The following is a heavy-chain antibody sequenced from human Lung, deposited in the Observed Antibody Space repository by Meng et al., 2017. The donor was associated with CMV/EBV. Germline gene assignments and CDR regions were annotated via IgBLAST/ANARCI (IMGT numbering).Heavy chain of an antibody. V-gene: IGHV3-7*01. Sequence: SCVGSEFNFNNYWMNWVRQAPGKGLEWVANINEDGSETYYLDSVKGRFTISRDNAKNSLFLQMNSLRADDTAVYYCARDPRGDGGVTFDYWGQGXLVTVSS. CDR2: INEDGSET. D-gene: IGHD5-24*01. CDR3: ARDPRGDGGVTFDY. J-gene: IGHJ4*02. CDR1: EFNFNNYW.